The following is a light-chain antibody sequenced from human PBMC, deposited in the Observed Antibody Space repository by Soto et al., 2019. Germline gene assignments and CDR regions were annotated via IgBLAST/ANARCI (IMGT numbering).Light chain of an antibody. J-gene: IGKJ5*01. Sequence: IVMTQSPATPSLSTGERAILSWGASQSIRINLAWYQQKPGQAPRLLIYAASNRATGVPARFSGIWSGTEFTLTISSLKSEDFAVYYCQQYNNWITFGQGTRLEIK. V-gene: IGKV3-15*01. CDR3: QQYNNWIT. CDR2: AAS. CDR1: QSIRIN.